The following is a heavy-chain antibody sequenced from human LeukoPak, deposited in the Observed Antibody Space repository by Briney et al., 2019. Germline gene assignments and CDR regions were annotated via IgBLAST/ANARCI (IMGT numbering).Heavy chain of an antibody. CDR2: IYYSGST. V-gene: IGHV4-59*01. Sequence: SETLSLTCVVSGGSISSYYWSWIRQPPGKGLEWIGYIYYSGSTNYNPSLKSRVTISVDTSKNQFSLKLSSVTAADTAVYYCARGSLLWFGESYFDYWGQGTLVTVSS. CDR3: ARGSLLWFGESYFDY. J-gene: IGHJ4*02. D-gene: IGHD3-10*01. CDR1: GGSISSYY.